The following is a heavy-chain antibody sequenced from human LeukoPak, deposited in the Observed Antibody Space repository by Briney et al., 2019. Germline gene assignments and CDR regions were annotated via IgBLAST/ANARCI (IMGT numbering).Heavy chain of an antibody. CDR3: ARLYYGSGSYRWFDP. J-gene: IGHJ5*02. V-gene: IGHV5-51*01. CDR2: IYPGDSDT. D-gene: IGHD3-10*01. CDR1: GYSFNSYW. Sequence: GESLKISCKGSGYSFNSYWVGWARQMPGKGLEWMGNIYPGDSDTRYSPSFQGQVTISADKSISTAYLQWSTLKASDTAMYYCARLYYGSGSYRWFDPWGQGTLVTVSS.